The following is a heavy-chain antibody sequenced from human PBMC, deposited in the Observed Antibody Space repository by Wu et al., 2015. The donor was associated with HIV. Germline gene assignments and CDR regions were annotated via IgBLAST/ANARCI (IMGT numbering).Heavy chain of an antibody. D-gene: IGHD3-3*01. CDR3: ARVLEGHRAYYDIWSGDSKIYYYYYMDV. J-gene: IGHJ6*03. CDR2: MNPNSGNT. Sequence: QVQLVQSGAEVKKPGASVKVSCKASGYTFISCDINWVRRATGQGLEWMGWMNPNSGNTGYAQKFQGRVTITRNTSISTAYMELSSLRSEDTAVYYCARVLEGHRAYYDIWSGDSKIYYYYYMDVWGKGTTVTVSS. V-gene: IGHV1-8*03. CDR1: GYTFISCD.